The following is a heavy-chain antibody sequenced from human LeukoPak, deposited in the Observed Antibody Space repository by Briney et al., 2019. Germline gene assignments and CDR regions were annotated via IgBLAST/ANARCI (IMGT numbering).Heavy chain of an antibody. D-gene: IGHD4-17*01. J-gene: IGHJ5*02. Sequence: GSSVKVSCKASGGTFSSYAISWVRQAPGQGLEWMGGIIPIFGTANYAQKFQGRVTITTDESTSTAYMELSSLRSEDTAVYYCARDYGDYQNWFAPWGQGTLVTVSS. CDR3: ARDYGDYQNWFAP. CDR2: IIPIFGTA. CDR1: GGTFSSYA. V-gene: IGHV1-69*05.